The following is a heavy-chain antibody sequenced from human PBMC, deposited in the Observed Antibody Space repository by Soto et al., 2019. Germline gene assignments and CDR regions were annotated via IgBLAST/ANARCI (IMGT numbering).Heavy chain of an antibody. CDR3: ARGEGITMVRGVGYYFDY. D-gene: IGHD3-10*01. J-gene: IGHJ4*02. V-gene: IGHV1-69*01. CDR1: GGTFSSYA. Sequence: QVQLVQSGAEVKKPGSSVKVSCKASGGTFSSYAISWVRQAPGQGIEWMGGIIPIFGTANYAQKFQGRVTITADESTSTAYMELSSLRSEDTAVYYCARGEGITMVRGVGYYFDYWGQGTLVTVSS. CDR2: IIPIFGTA.